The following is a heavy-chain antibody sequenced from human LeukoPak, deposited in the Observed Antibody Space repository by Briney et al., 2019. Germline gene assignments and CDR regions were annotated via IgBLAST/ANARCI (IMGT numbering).Heavy chain of an antibody. Sequence: GGSLRLSCAASGFTVNINYMSWVRQAPGKGLEWVSVIYSGGSTYYADSVEGRFTISRDISKNTVYLQLNSLRAEDTAVYYCARGYCSDGGCYYFNGMDVWGQGTTVTVSS. CDR3: ARGYCSDGGCYYFNGMDV. D-gene: IGHD2-15*01. J-gene: IGHJ6*02. CDR1: GFTVNINY. V-gene: IGHV3-53*01. CDR2: IYSGGST.